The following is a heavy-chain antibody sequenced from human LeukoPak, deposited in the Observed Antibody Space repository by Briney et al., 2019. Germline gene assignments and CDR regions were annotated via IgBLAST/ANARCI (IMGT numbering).Heavy chain of an antibody. CDR1: GGSISSGGYY. D-gene: IGHD2-8*01. V-gene: IGHV4-31*03. J-gene: IGHJ2*01. CDR3: ARDVSRLRYFDL. Sequence: SETLSLTCTVSGGSISSGGYYWRWIRQHPGKGLEWIGYIYYSGSTYYNPSLKSRVTISVDTSKNQFSLKLSSVTAADTAVYYCARDVSRLRYFDLWGRGTLVTVSS. CDR2: IYYSGST.